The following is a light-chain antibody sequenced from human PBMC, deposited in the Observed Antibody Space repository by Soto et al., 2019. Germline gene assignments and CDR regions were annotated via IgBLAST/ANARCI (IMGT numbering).Light chain of an antibody. V-gene: IGLV2-14*01. Sequence: QSVLTQPASVSGSPGQSITISCTGTNSDVGAYNSVSWYQQRPGKAPKLMIYEVSNRPSGVSNRFSGSKSGNTASLTISGLQAEDEADYYCTSFTTSNTWVFGGGTKVTVL. CDR2: EVS. CDR3: TSFTTSNTWV. J-gene: IGLJ3*02. CDR1: NSDVGAYNS.